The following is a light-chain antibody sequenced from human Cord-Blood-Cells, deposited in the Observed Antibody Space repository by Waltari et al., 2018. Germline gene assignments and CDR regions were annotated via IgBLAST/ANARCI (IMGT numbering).Light chain of an antibody. V-gene: IGLV2-14*01. CDR1: SSDVGGYND. Sequence: QSALTQPVSVSGSPGQSLSSPCTGCSSDVGGYNDASWYQQHPGNAPKLMIDDVSKRPSGVSNRFSGSRSGNTASLTISGLQAEDEADYYCSSYTSSSTVVFGGGTKLTVL. CDR2: DVS. CDR3: SSYTSSSTVV. J-gene: IGLJ2*01.